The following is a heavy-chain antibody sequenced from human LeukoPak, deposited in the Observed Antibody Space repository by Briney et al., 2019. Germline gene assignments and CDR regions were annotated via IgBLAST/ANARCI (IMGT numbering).Heavy chain of an antibody. CDR2: MKPNSANT. CDR1: GYTFTSYD. J-gene: IGHJ6*03. CDR3: ATLSWAEVVVPAAIGYYYYYMDV. V-gene: IGHV1-8*01. Sequence: GASVKVSCKASGYTFTSYDINWVRQATGQGLDWMGWMKPNSANTGYAQNFQGRVTMTRNTSISTAYMELSSLRSEDTAVYYCATLSWAEVVVPAAIGYYYYYMDVWGKGTTVTVSS. D-gene: IGHD2-2*02.